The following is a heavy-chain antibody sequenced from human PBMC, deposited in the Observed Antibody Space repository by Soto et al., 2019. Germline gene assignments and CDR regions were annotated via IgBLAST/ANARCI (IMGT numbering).Heavy chain of an antibody. CDR3: ARVEDYFDSSGYNH. CDR1: GYSFTNYG. CDR2: ISYNGNT. J-gene: IGHJ5*02. Sequence: GASVKVSCKASGYSFTNYGITWVRQAPGQGLEWMGWISYNGNTNYAQNLQGRVTVTTDTSTNTAYMELRGLSSDDTAVYYCARVEDYFDSSGYNHWGQGTLVTVSS. D-gene: IGHD3-22*01. V-gene: IGHV1-18*04.